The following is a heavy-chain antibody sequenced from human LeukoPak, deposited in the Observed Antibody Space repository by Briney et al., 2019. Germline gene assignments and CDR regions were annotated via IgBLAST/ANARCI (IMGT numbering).Heavy chain of an antibody. CDR2: ISHDGMNA. J-gene: IGHJ5*02. CDR3: AKDGAQYSSGPECDP. Sequence: GGSLRLSCAASGLHFSGTAMSWVRQAPGKGLEWVSAISHDGMNAYYADSVKGRFTISRDNSKQKVSLEMRSLTAADTGVYYCAKDGAQYSSGPECDPRGQGALVTVSP. CDR1: GLHFSGTA. V-gene: IGHV3-23*01. D-gene: IGHD6-19*01.